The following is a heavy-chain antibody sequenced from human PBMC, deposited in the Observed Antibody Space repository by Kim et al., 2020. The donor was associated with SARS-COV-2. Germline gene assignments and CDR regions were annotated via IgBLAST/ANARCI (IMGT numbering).Heavy chain of an antibody. Sequence: GGSLRLSCAASGFTFSSFAMSWVRQSPGKGLEWVSAISGSGDNTYYADSVKGRFTISRDNSKNTLYLQMNSLRAEDRAVYYCAKGGGGVQHQVLVDGMGAWGKRTTVTVSS. CDR2: ISGSGDNT. D-gene: IGHD6-13*01. V-gene: IGHV3-23*01. CDR1: GFTFSSFA. CDR3: AKGGGGVQHQVLVDGMGA. J-gene: IGHJ6*04.